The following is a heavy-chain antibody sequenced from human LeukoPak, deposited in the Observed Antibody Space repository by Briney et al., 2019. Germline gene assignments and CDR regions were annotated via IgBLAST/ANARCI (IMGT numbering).Heavy chain of an antibody. Sequence: GGSLRPSCTASGFNLTNYAMHWVRQAPGKGLEWVTLISYSRDNTYYADSVKGRFTFSRDKSKNTLYLQMNSLRPEDSAVYYCASDPRDGGQNVWGKGTTVTVSS. D-gene: IGHD5-24*01. J-gene: IGHJ6*04. CDR2: ISYSRDNT. CDR1: GFNLTNYA. V-gene: IGHV3-30*04. CDR3: ASDPRDGGQNV.